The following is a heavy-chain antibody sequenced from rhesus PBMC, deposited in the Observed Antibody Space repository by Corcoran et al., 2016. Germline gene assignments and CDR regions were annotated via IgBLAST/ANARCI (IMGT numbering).Heavy chain of an antibody. CDR1: GFSLTTCGLG. Sequence: QVTLKASGPALVKPTQTLTLTCTFSGFSLTTCGLGVGWFRQPPGKAQAGLAVNYCDDDKRYSKTSKSRRTITKDTTKNQVVLTMNNIDPLDTATYYCERYDRRGGTYGVDSWGQGVVVTVSS. D-gene: IGHD3-28*01. CDR3: ERYDRRGGTYGVDS. CDR2: NYCDDDK. J-gene: IGHJ6*01. V-gene: IGHV2-174*01.